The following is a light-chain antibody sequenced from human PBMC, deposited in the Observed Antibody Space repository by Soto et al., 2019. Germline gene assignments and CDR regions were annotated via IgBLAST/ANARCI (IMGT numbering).Light chain of an antibody. V-gene: IGKV3-15*01. Sequence: ELLMTQSPATLSVSLGERATLSCRASQSVRSDLAGYQQKPGQSPRLLIYGASTRATGIPARFSGSGSGTQFTPTISSLQSEDFAVYHGQQYNNWPPAWTFGQGPQVGI. CDR3: QQYNNWPPAWT. J-gene: IGKJ1*01. CDR2: GAS. CDR1: QSVRSD.